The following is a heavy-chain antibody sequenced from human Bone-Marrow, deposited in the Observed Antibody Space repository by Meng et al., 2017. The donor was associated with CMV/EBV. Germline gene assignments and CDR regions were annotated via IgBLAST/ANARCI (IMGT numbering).Heavy chain of an antibody. Sequence: SVKVSCKPSGYTFTDYGISWVRQAPGQGLEWMGGIIPIFGTANYAQKFQGRVTITTDESTSTAYMELSSLRSEDTAVYYCARVSSSGYWHYYYYYGMDVWGQGTTVTVSS. J-gene: IGHJ6*02. CDR3: ARVSSSGYWHYYYYYGMDV. D-gene: IGHD3-22*01. V-gene: IGHV1-69*05. CDR1: GYTFTDYG. CDR2: IIPIFGTA.